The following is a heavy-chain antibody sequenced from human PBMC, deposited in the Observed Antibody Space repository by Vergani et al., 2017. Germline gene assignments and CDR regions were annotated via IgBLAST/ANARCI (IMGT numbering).Heavy chain of an antibody. CDR3: ARDEDLLIGCYLY. V-gene: IGHV4-59*01. J-gene: IGHJ4*02. D-gene: IGHD4/OR15-4a*01. Sequence: QVQLQESGPGLVKPSETLSLTCTVSGGSIRSYYWSWIRQPPGKGLEWIGYIYYSGSTNYSPSLKSRITISVDTSKNQFSLKLTSVTAADTAVYYCARDEDLLIGCYLYWGQGTLVTVSS. CDR1: GGSIRSYY. CDR2: IYYSGST.